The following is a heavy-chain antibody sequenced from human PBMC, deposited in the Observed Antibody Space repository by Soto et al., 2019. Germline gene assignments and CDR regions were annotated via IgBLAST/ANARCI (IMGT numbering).Heavy chain of an antibody. D-gene: IGHD2-2*01. CDR1: GFTFSSYW. Sequence: PGGSLRLSCAASGFTFSSYWMSWVRQAPGKGLEWVANIKQDGSEKYYVDSVKGRFTISRDNAKNSLYLQMNSLRAEDTAVYYCARLNRYCSSTSCYAGDFDYWGQGTLVTVSS. V-gene: IGHV3-7*01. CDR3: ARLNRYCSSTSCYAGDFDY. J-gene: IGHJ4*02. CDR2: IKQDGSEK.